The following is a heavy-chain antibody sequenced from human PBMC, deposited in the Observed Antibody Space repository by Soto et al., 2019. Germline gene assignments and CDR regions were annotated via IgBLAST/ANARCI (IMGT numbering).Heavy chain of an antibody. D-gene: IGHD2-2*02. V-gene: IGHV1-18*01. J-gene: IGHJ4*02. CDR2: ISTFNSHT. CDR3: ARGPLDCPIPDFDY. Sequence: QVQLLQSGAEVKKPGASVKVSCKASGYTFTSYGISWVRQAPGQGLEWMGWISTFNSHTDYAQKVQGRVAMTTDRSTGTAYMELRSLRSDDTAVYYCARGPLDCPIPDFDYWGQGTLVTVSS. CDR1: GYTFTSYG.